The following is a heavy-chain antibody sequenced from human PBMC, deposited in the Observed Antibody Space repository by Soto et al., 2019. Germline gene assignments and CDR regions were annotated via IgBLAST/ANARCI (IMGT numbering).Heavy chain of an antibody. J-gene: IGHJ5*02. V-gene: IGHV3-66*01. Sequence: AGSLSLSCAASGFTFSSYAMSWVRQAPGKGLEWVSVFHDGTIYYADSVKGRFTVSRDNSKNTMYLQMNSLRVEDTAVYYCARDLPDDSLPWGQGTLVTVSS. D-gene: IGHD3-22*01. CDR2: FHDGTI. CDR1: GFTFSSYA. CDR3: ARDLPDDSLP.